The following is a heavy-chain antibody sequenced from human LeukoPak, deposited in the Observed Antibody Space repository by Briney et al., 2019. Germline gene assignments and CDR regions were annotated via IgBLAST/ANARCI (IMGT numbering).Heavy chain of an antibody. CDR3: ARHVTYYGMAV. D-gene: IGHD5-18*01. J-gene: IGHJ6*02. Sequence: SETLSLTCTVSGGSISSDYWSWIRQPPAKGLEWIGYIFYSGTTSYNPSLQSRVTISVDTSKNQFSLKLSSVTAADTAVYYCARHVTYYGMAVWGQGTTVTVSS. CDR1: GGSISSDY. CDR2: IFYSGTT. V-gene: IGHV4-59*08.